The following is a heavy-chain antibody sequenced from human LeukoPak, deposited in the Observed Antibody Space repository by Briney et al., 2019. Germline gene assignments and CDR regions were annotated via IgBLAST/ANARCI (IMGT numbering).Heavy chain of an antibody. J-gene: IGHJ4*02. D-gene: IGHD2-2*01. CDR2: INHSGST. V-gene: IGHV4-34*01. Sequence: PSETLSLTCAVYGGSFSGYYWSWIRQPPGKGLEWIGEINHSGSTNYNPSLKSRVTISVDTSKNQFSLKLSSVTAADTAVYYCASRLYCSSTSCPPFDYWGRGTLVTVSS. CDR1: GGSFSGYY. CDR3: ASRLYCSSTSCPPFDY.